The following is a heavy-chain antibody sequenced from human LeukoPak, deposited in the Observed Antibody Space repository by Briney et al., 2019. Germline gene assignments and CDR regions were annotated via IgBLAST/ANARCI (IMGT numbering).Heavy chain of an antibody. Sequence: SETLSLTCTVSGGSLSSYYWSCIRQPPGKGLEWMGYIYYSGSTNYNPSLKSRVTISVDTSKNQFSLKLSSVTAADTAVYYCARGYCSSTSCYRQVGYWGQGTLVTVSS. V-gene: IGHV4-59*01. CDR3: ARGYCSSTSCYRQVGY. J-gene: IGHJ4*02. D-gene: IGHD2-2*02. CDR1: GGSLSSYY. CDR2: IYYSGST.